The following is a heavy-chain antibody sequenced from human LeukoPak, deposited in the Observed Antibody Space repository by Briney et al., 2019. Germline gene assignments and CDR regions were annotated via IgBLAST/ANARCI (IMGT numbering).Heavy chain of an antibody. CDR2: IIPICGIA. V-gene: IGHV1-69*04. CDR3: ARDDGAAAGPSDY. CDR1: GGTFSSYA. Sequence: LLKVSCTASGGTFSSYAISWVRQAPGQGLEWMGRIIPICGIANYAQKFQGRVTITADKSTSTAYTELRRLRSEDTAVYYCARDDGAAAGPSDYGGQETLVTVPS. J-gene: IGHJ4*02. D-gene: IGHD6-13*01.